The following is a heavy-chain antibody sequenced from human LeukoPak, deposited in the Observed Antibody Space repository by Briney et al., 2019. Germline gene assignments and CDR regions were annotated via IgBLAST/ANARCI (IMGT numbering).Heavy chain of an antibody. V-gene: IGHV1-18*01. CDR1: GYTFTSYG. CDR3: ARQGTGYFDRLLYSGVGTGQPNIFHYYYMDV. Sequence: GASVKVSCKASGYTFTSYGISWVRQAPGQGLEWMGWISAYNGNTNYAQKLQGRVTMTTDTSTSTAYMELRSLRSDDTAVYYCARQGTGYFDRLLYSGVGTGQPNIFHYYYMDVWGKGTTVTVSS. D-gene: IGHD3-9*01. CDR2: ISAYNGNT. J-gene: IGHJ6*03.